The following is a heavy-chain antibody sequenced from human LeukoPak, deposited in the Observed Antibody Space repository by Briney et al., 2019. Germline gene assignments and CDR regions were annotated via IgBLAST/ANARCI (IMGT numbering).Heavy chain of an antibody. CDR1: GFTFSSYS. V-gene: IGHV3-21*01. CDR3: ARASMVRGVIRDDAFDI. CDR2: ISSSSSYI. D-gene: IGHD3-10*01. J-gene: IGHJ3*02. Sequence: TGGSLRLSCAASGFTFSSYSMNWVRQAPGKGLEWVSSISSSSSYIYYADSVKGRFTISRDNAKNSLYLQMNSLRAEDTAVYYCARASMVRGVIRDDAFDIWGQGTMVTVSS.